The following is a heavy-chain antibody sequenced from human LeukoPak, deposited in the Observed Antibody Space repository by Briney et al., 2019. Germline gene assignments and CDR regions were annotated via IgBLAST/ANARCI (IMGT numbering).Heavy chain of an antibody. D-gene: IGHD3-10*01. Sequence: SETLSLTCAVSGGSISSGGYSWSWIRQPPGKGLEWIGYIYHSGSTFYNPSLKSRVTISVDRSKNQFSLKLSSVTAADTAVYYCARGVELWFGVDAFDIWGQGTMVTVSS. J-gene: IGHJ3*02. CDR3: ARGVELWFGVDAFDI. V-gene: IGHV4-30-2*01. CDR2: IYHSGST. CDR1: GGSISSGGYS.